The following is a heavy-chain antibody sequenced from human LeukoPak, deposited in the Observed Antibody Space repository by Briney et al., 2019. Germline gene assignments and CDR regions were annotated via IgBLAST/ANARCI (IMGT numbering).Heavy chain of an antibody. CDR2: IKQDGSQK. D-gene: IGHD3-22*01. V-gene: IGHV3-7*01. CDR3: ARDYYDSSGEEHAFDI. CDR1: GFTFSRNW. J-gene: IGHJ3*02. Sequence: GGSLRLSCAASGFTFSRNWMSWVRQAPGKGLEWVANIKQDGSQKYYVDSVKGRFTISRDNAKNSLYLQMNSLRAEDTAVYYCARDYYDSSGEEHAFDIWGQGTMVTVSS.